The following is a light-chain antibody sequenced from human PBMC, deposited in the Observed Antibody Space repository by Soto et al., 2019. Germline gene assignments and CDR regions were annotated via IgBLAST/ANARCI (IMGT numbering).Light chain of an antibody. J-gene: IGKJ5*01. Sequence: VMTQSPATLSVSPGERVTLSCRSSQSVGDNLAWFQQKHGQGPRLLIYGASTRATGIPVRFSGSGSETDLTITISSLRSEDSEVYLCQQYNNWPITFGQGTRLEIK. V-gene: IGKV3-15*01. CDR1: QSVGDN. CDR3: QQYNNWPIT. CDR2: GAS.